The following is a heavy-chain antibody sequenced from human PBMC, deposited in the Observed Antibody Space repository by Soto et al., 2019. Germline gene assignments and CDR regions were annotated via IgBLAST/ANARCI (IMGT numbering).Heavy chain of an antibody. D-gene: IGHD2-8*01. CDR3: ARDLPQQWRPRGGSYNYYGMDV. CDR2: ISGYNGNR. V-gene: IGHV1-18*01. J-gene: IGHJ6*02. Sequence: ASVTVSCTTSDYTFTIYGSIWVRQAPGQGLERMGWISGYNGNRNYAQKLQGRVTMTTDTSTGTAYVELKSLRSDDTAAYYCARDLPQQWRPRGGSYNYYGMDVWGQGTRVTV. CDR1: DYTFTIYG.